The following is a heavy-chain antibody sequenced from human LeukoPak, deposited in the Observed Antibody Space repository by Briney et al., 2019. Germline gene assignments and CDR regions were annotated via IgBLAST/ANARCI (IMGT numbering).Heavy chain of an antibody. J-gene: IGHJ1*01. V-gene: IGHV4-59*08. D-gene: IGHD2-15*01. Sequence: NPSETLSLTCTVSGGSINSYYWSWIRQPPGKGLEWIGYIYYSGSTNYNPSLKSRVTISVDTSKNQFSLKLSSVTAADTAVYYCAILRYCGGGSCFPKYFQHWGQGTLVTVSS. CDR2: IYYSGST. CDR1: GGSINSYY. CDR3: AILRYCGGGSCFPKYFQH.